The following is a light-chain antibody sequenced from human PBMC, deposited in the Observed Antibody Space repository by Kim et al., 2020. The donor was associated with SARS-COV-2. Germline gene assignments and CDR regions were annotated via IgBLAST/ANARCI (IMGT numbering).Light chain of an antibody. V-gene: IGLV3-19*01. CDR2: GKN. J-gene: IGLJ2*01. CDR3: NSRDSNDNVV. CDR1: SLRSYY. Sequence: VDLGQTVRIKCQGDSLRSYYATWYQQKPRQAPILVVYGKNNRPSGIPDRFSGSSSGNTASLTITGAQAEDEADYYCNSRDSNDNVVFGGGTSLTVL.